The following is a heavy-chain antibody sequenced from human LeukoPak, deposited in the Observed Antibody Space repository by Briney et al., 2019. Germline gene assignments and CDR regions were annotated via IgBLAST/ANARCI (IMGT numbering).Heavy chain of an antibody. J-gene: IGHJ4*02. CDR2: IRSKAFGATA. CDR1: RFTFDDYA. CDR3: ARAPYSNYVNPDS. Sequence: GGSLRLSCTASRFTFDDYAMTWVRQAPGKGLEWVGFIRSKAFGATAQYAASVRGRFTISRDDSKSIAYLQMNSLKTEDTAVYYCARAPYSNYVNPDSWGQGTLVTVSS. V-gene: IGHV3-49*04. D-gene: IGHD4-11*01.